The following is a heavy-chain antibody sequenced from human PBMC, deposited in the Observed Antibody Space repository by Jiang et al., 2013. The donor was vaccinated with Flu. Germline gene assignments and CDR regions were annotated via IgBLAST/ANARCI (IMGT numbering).Heavy chain of an antibody. CDR2: IKHDGSEK. Sequence: VQLLESGGGLVQPGGSLRLSCAASGFTFSRYWMTWVRQAPGKGLEWVANIKHDGSEKNYADSVKGRFTISRDNAKNSLYLQMSSLRAEDTAVYYCACPAAQIDFWGQGTLVTVSS. D-gene: IGHD6-6*01. V-gene: IGHV3-7*03. CDR3: ACPAAQIDF. J-gene: IGHJ4*02. CDR1: GFTFSRYW.